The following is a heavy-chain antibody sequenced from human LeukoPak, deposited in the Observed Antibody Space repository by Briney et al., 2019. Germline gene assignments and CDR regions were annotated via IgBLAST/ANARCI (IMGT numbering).Heavy chain of an antibody. D-gene: IGHD3-10*01. CDR2: ISSSSSTI. J-gene: IGHJ4*02. Sequence: GGSLRLSCAASGFTVSSYGMNWVRQAPGKGLEWVSYISSSSSTIYYADSVKGRFTISRDNAKNSLYLQMNSLRAEDTAVYYCANLWFGESSDYWGQGTLVTVSS. V-gene: IGHV3-48*01. CDR3: ANLWFGESSDY. CDR1: GFTVSSYG.